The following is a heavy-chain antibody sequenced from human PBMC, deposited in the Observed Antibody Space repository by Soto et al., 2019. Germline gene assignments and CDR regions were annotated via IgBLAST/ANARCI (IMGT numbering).Heavy chain of an antibody. D-gene: IGHD3-22*01. CDR1: GFSLSTSGVG. CDR2: IYWDDDK. J-gene: IGHJ5*02. Sequence: QITLKESGPTLVKPTQTLTLTCTFSGFSLSTSGVGVGWIRQPPGKALEWLALIYWDDDKRYSPSLKSRLTITKDTSKNQVVLTMTNMDPVDTATYYCAHFTYYYDSSGYYRWFDPWGQGTLVTVSS. CDR3: AHFTYYYDSSGYYRWFDP. V-gene: IGHV2-5*02.